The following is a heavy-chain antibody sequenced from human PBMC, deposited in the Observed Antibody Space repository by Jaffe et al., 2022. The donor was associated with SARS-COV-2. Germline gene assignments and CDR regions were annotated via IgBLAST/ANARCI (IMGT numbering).Heavy chain of an antibody. J-gene: IGHJ4*02. D-gene: IGHD6-19*01. V-gene: IGHV4-59*01. CDR2: IYYSGST. CDR1: GGSISSYY. Sequence: QVQLQESGPGLVKPSETLSLTCTVSGGSISSYYWSWIRQPPGKGLEWIGYIYYSGSTNYNPSLKSRVTISVDTSKNQFSLKLSSVTAADTAVYYCAGGSGWLMDYWGQGTLVTVSS. CDR3: AGGSGWLMDY.